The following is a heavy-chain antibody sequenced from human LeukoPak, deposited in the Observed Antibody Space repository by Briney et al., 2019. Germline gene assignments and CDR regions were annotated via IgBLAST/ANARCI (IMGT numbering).Heavy chain of an antibody. J-gene: IGHJ4*02. D-gene: IGHD2-15*01. CDR1: GYTFTRNA. CDR2: IYTHNGDT. CDR3: GRGGSSGVDY. V-gene: IGHV1-3*04. Sequence: WASVKVSCKTSGYTFTRNAVHWVRQAPGQRLEWMGYIYTHNGDTKYSQKFQGRVTLTRDTSASTVYVELSSLSSEDTAVYYCGRGGSSGVDYWGQGTLVTVSS.